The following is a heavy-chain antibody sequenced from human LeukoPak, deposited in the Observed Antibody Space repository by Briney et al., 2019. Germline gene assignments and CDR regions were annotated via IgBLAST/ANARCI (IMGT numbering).Heavy chain of an antibody. CDR1: GFTVSSNY. J-gene: IGHJ4*02. D-gene: IGHD3-22*01. CDR3: ARESYYYDSSGSFDY. V-gene: IGHV3-66*01. Sequence: GGSLRLSCAHSGFTVSSNYMSWVRQAPGKGLEWVSVIYSGGSTYYADSVKGRFTISRDNSKNTLYLQMNSLRAEDTAVYYCARESYYYDSSGSFDYWGQGTLVTVSS. CDR2: IYSGGST.